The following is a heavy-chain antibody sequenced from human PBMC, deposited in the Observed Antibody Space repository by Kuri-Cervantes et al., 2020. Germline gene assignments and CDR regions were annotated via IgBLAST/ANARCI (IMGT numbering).Heavy chain of an antibody. CDR1: GFTFDDYG. D-gene: IGHD3-10*01. Sequence: GESLKISCAASGFTFDDYGMSWVRQAPGKGLEWVSGINWNGGSTGYADSVKGRFTISRDNVKNSLYLQMNSLRAEDTALYHCARDSARFYGSGSYYPPPGLDVWGQGTTVTVSS. CDR2: INWNGGST. CDR3: ARDSARFYGSGSYYPPPGLDV. V-gene: IGHV3-20*01. J-gene: IGHJ6*02.